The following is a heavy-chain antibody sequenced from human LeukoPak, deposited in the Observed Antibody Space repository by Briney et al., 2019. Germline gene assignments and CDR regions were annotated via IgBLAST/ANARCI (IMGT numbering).Heavy chain of an antibody. CDR3: ARDWYSSGWYSYYGMDV. Sequence: PGGSLRLSCAVSGFSFRSYEMNWVRQAPGKGLEWVSYISRGGGTIYHADSVKGRFTISRDNAKNSLYLQMNSLRAEDTAVYYCARDWYSSGWYSYYGMDVWGQGTTVTVSS. CDR2: ISRGGGTI. J-gene: IGHJ6*02. D-gene: IGHD6-19*01. V-gene: IGHV3-48*03. CDR1: GFSFRSYE.